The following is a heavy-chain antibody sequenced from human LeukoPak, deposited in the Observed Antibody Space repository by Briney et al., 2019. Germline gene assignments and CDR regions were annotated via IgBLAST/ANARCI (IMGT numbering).Heavy chain of an antibody. CDR1: GFTFSSYA. V-gene: IGHV3-64D*06. D-gene: IGHD2-15*01. CDR3: VKDPVVAATRGYYYGMDV. Sequence: GGSLRLYCSASGFTFSSYAMHWDRQAPGKGLEYVSAISSNGGSTYYADSVKGRFTISRDNSKNTLYLQMSSLRAEDTAVYYCVKDPVVAATRGYYYGMDVWGKGTTVTVSS. CDR2: ISSNGGST. J-gene: IGHJ6*04.